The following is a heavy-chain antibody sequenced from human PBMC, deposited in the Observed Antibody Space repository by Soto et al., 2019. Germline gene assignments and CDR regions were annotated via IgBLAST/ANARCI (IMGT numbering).Heavy chain of an antibody. CDR3: ARESYYGSGATVVGY. Sequence: SETLSLTCTVSGGSISSSSYYWGWIRQPPGKGLEWIGSIYYSGTTSYNPSLNSRVTISVDTSKNQFSLKLNSVTAADTAVYYCARESYYGSGATVVGYWGLGTLVTVSS. D-gene: IGHD3-10*01. J-gene: IGHJ4*02. CDR1: GGSISSSSYY. CDR2: IYYSGTT. V-gene: IGHV4-39*07.